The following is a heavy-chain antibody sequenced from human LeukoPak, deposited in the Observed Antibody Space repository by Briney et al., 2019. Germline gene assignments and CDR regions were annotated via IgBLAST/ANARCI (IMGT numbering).Heavy chain of an antibody. V-gene: IGHV1-2*02. J-gene: IGHJ4*02. Sequence: ASVKVSCKASGYTFTGYYMHWVRQAPGQGLEWMGWINPNSGGTNYAQKFQGRVTMTRDTSISTAYMELSRLRSDDTAVYYCAREGSDILTGYYRWEGADYWGRGTLVTVSS. CDR3: AREGSDILTGYYRWEGADY. D-gene: IGHD3-9*01. CDR2: INPNSGGT. CDR1: GYTFTGYY.